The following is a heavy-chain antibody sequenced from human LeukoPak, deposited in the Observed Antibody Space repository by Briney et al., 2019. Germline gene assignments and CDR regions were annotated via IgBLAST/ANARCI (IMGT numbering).Heavy chain of an antibody. CDR2: INHSGSA. CDR3: ARARRDSGFYKVDY. V-gene: IGHV4-34*01. Sequence: SETVSLTCAVYGGSLSGSYWSWIRQPPGKGLEWIGEINHSGSANYNPSLKSRVTLSIDKSKNQFSLNLNSVTAADTAVYYCARARRDSGFYKVDYWGQGTLATVSS. J-gene: IGHJ4*02. CDR1: GGSLSGSY. D-gene: IGHD3-3*01.